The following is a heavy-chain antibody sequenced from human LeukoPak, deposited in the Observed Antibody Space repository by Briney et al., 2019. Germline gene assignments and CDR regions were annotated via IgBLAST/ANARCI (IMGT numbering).Heavy chain of an antibody. J-gene: IGHJ4*02. CDR2: MSHSGYP. CDR3: ARPRLLYGSGPILV. CDR1: GGSFSGYS. D-gene: IGHD3-10*01. V-gene: IGHV4-34*01. Sequence: PSETLSLTCAVYGGSFSGYSWTWIRQPPGKGLEWIGEMSHSGYPNYNPSLKSRVAKSVDTSKNQFSLNLTSVTAADTAVYYCARPRLLYGSGPILVWGQGNLVTVSS.